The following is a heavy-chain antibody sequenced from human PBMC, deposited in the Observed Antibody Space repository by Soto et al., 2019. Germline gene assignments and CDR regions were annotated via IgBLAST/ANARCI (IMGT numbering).Heavy chain of an antibody. CDR1: GFTFSSYG. D-gene: IGHD3-10*01. J-gene: IGHJ3*02. CDR3: AKGNWFHAFDI. V-gene: IGHV3-30*18. CDR2: ISYGGSNK. Sequence: PGGSLRLSCAASGFTFSSYGMHWVRQAPGKGLEWVAVISYGGSNKYYADSVKGRFTISRDNSKNTLYLQMNSLRAEDTAVYYCAKGNWFHAFDIWGQGTMVTVSS.